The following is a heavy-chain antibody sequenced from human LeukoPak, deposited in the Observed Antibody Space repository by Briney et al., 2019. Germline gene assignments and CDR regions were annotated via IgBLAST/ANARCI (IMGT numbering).Heavy chain of an antibody. V-gene: IGHV4-4*02. J-gene: IGHJ6*02. CDR3: ARAQGLSTFYYYYGMDV. Sequence: SETLSLTCAVSGGSISSSHWWSWVRQPPGKGLEWIGEMYHSGTTHYNPSPKSRVTLSVDKSKNQFSLRLTSMTAADTAVYYCARAQGLSTFYYYYGMDVWGQGTTVTVSS. CDR1: GGSISSSHW. CDR2: MYHSGTT. D-gene: IGHD2/OR15-2a*01.